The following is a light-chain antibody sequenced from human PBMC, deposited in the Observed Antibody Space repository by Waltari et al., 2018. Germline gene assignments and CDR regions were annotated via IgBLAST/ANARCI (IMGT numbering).Light chain of an antibody. CDR3: SSFTDSSTLI. V-gene: IGLV2-14*03. J-gene: IGLJ2*01. CDR1: SSDVGGYNY. CDR2: DVN. Sequence: QSALTQPASVSGSPGQSITISCTGTSSDVGGYNYVSWYQQQPGRAPKVMIYDVNNRPSGVSNRFSCSKSGNTASLTISGLQAEDEADYYCSSFTDSSTLIFGGGTKLTVL.